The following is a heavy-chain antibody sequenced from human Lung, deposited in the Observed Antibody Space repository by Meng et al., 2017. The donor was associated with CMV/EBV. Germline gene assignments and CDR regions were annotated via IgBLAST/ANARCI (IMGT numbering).Heavy chain of an antibody. CDR2: IRSKAYGGTT. CDR3: TRAAYYDFWSGYFGSGSYYYYGMDV. V-gene: IGHV3-49*04. CDR1: GFPFGDYA. J-gene: IGHJ6*02. D-gene: IGHD3-3*01. Sequence: GESLKIHCTASGFPFGDYAMSWVRQAPGKGLEWVGFIRSKAYGGTTEYAASVKGRFTISRDDSKSIAYLQMNSLKTEDTAVYYCTRAAYYDFWSGYFGSGSYYYYGMDVWGQGTXVTVSS.